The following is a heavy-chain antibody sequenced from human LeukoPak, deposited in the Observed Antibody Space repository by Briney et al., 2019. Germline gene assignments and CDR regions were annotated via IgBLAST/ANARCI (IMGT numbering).Heavy chain of an antibody. Sequence: PGGSLRLSCAASGFTFSSYSMNWFRQAPGKGLEWVSYISSSSSTIYYADSVKGRFTISRDNAKNSLYLQMNSLRAEDTAVYYCASAASPEKLWFGELTNLGGEFDYWGQGTLVTVSS. J-gene: IGHJ4*02. CDR3: ASAASPEKLWFGELTNLGGEFDY. D-gene: IGHD3-10*01. CDR1: GFTFSSYS. CDR2: ISSSSSTI. V-gene: IGHV3-48*04.